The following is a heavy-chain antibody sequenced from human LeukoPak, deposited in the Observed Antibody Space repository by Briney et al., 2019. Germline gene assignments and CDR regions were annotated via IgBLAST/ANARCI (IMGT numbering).Heavy chain of an antibody. V-gene: IGHV4-30-2*01. CDR3: ARDAPQSY. CDR1: GGSISSGGYY. Sequence: PSETLSLTCTVSGGSISSGGYYWSWIRQPPGKGLEWIGYIYHSGSTYYNPSLKSRVTISVDRSKNQFSLKLSSVTAADTAVYYCARDAPQSYWGQGTLVTVSS. D-gene: IGHD4-11*01. CDR2: IYHSGST. J-gene: IGHJ4*02.